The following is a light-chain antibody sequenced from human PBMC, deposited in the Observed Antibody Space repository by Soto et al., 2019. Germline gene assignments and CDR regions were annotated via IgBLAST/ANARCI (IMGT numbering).Light chain of an antibody. V-gene: IGLV2-14*01. CDR2: EVS. J-gene: IGLJ2*01. CDR1: SSDVGGYNY. Sequence: QSALTQPASVSGSPGQSITISCTGTSSDVGGYNYVSWYQQHPGKAPKLIIYEVSYRPSGVSNRFSGSKSGNTASLTISGLQAEDEADYYCSSYTSSSTVVFGGGTQLTVL. CDR3: SSYTSSSTVV.